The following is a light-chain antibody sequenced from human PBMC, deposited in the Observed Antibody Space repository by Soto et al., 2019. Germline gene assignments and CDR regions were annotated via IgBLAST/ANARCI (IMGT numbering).Light chain of an antibody. CDR3: QQYGNSPPIT. J-gene: IGKJ5*01. V-gene: IGKV4-1*01. CDR1: QSLLSSSTNMNY. Sequence: DIVMTQSPDSLAVSLGESATINCKSSQSLLSSSTNMNYLAWYHQKPARAPRLLIYGVSSRATGISDRFSGSGSGTDFTLTISRLEPAEFGIYYCQQYGNSPPITFGQGTRLEIK. CDR2: GVS.